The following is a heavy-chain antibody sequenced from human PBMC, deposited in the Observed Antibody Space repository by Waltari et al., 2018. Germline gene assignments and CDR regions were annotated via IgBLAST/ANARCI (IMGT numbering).Heavy chain of an antibody. Sequence: EVQLVESGGGLVQPGGSLRLSCEASGFTFGRSARTWVRQVPGKGLEWLSAMSGGGGSTYYADSVQGRFIISRDPSKNTLFLQRNSLRVEDTAVYFCAKTLSDPSVGGLDVWGQGTPVIVSS. CDR1: GFTFGRSA. V-gene: IGHV3-23*04. D-gene: IGHD1-26*01. CDR2: MSGGGGST. J-gene: IGHJ6*02. CDR3: AKTLSDPSVGGLDV.